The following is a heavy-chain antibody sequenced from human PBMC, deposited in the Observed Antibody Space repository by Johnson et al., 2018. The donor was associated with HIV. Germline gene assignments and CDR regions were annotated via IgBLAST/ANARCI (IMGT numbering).Heavy chain of an antibody. J-gene: IGHJ3*02. D-gene: IGHD6-19*01. CDR3: ARGGVAVACTNAFDI. V-gene: IGHV3-30*02. CDR2: IRYDGSNK. CDR1: GFTFSSYG. Sequence: VQLVESGGGVVQPGGSLRLSCAASGFTFSSYGMHWVRQAPGKGLEWVAFIRYDGSNKYYVDSVKGRFTISRDNAKNSLYLQMNSLRAEDTAVYYCARGGVAVACTNAFDIWGQGTMVTVSS.